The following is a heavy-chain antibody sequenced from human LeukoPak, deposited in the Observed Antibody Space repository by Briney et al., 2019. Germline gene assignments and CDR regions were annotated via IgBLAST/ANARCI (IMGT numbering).Heavy chain of an antibody. J-gene: IGHJ1*01. D-gene: IGHD3-22*01. CDR2: IYHSGST. CDR3: ARGRRGYYDSSGYYYFRFAPEYFQH. Sequence: PSQTLSLTCAVSGGSISSGGYSWSWIRQPPGKGLEWIGYIYHSGSTYYNPSLKSRVTISVDTSKNQFPLKLSSVTAADTAVYYCARGRRGYYDSSGYYYFRFAPEYFQHWGQGTLVTVSS. V-gene: IGHV4-30-2*01. CDR1: GGSISSGGYS.